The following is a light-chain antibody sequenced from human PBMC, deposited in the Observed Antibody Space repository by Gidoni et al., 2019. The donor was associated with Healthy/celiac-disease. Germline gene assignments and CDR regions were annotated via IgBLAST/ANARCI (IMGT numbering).Light chain of an antibody. J-gene: IGKJ5*01. CDR3: QQYYSTPVT. Sequence: DIVMPPSPDSLAVSLGARATINCKSSQSVLYSSNNKNYLAWYQQKPGQHPKLLIYWASTRESGVPDRFSGSGSGTDFTLTISSLQAEDVAVYYCQQYYSTPVTFXQXTRLXIK. CDR1: QSVLYSSNNKNY. V-gene: IGKV4-1*01. CDR2: WAS.